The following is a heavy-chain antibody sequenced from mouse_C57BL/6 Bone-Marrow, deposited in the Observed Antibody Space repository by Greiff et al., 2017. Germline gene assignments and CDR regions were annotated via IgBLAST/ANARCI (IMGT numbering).Heavy chain of an antibody. CDR1: GYTFTSYG. CDR3: ARRDYYGSSYAY. CDR2: IYPRSGNT. J-gene: IGHJ3*01. V-gene: IGHV1-81*01. Sequence: QVQLKESGAELARPGASVKLSCKASGYTFTSYGISWVKQRTGQGLEWIGEIYPRSGNTYYNEKFKGKATLTADKSSSTAYMELRSLTSEDAAVYVCARRDYYGSSYAYGGQGTLVTVSA. D-gene: IGHD1-1*01.